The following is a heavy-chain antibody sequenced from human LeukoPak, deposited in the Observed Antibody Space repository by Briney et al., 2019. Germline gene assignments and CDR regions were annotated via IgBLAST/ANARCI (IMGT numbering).Heavy chain of an antibody. CDR2: VHGDVNNI. J-gene: IGHJ4*02. Sequence: PGGSLRLSCAASGFPFSSYAMYWVRQAPGEGLVWVSRVHGDVNNIGYADFVEGRFTISRDNAKNTLYLEMSSLRREDTAVYYCARARVGDPTDYWGQGTLVTVSS. CDR3: ARARVGDPTDY. CDR1: GFPFSSYA. D-gene: IGHD1-26*01. V-gene: IGHV3-74*01.